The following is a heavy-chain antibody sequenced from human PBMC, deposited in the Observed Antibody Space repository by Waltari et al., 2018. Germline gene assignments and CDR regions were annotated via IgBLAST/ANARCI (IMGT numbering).Heavy chain of an antibody. V-gene: IGHV3-21*01. Sequence: EVQLVESGGGLVKPGGSLRLSCAASGFTFSSYSMNWVRQAPGKGLEWVSSISSSSSYISYADSVKDRFTISRDNAKNSLYLQMNSLRAEDTAVYYCARANQVEMATILYYYYYMDVWGKGTTVTVSS. D-gene: IGHD5-12*01. CDR2: ISSSSSYI. CDR3: ARANQVEMATILYYYYYMDV. J-gene: IGHJ6*03. CDR1: GFTFSSYS.